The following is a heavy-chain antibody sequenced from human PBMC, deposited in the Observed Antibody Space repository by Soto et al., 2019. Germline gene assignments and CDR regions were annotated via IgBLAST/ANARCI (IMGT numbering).Heavy chain of an antibody. V-gene: IGHV4-59*01. CDR3: ARSPGIALYYFDY. CDR1: GGSISSYY. D-gene: IGHD6-13*01. Sequence: QVQLQESGPGLVKPSETLFLTCTVSGGSISSYYWSWIRQPPGKGLEWIGYIYYSGSTNYNPSLKSRVTISVDTSKNQFSLKLSSVTAADTAVYYCARSPGIALYYFDYWGQGTLVTVSS. CDR2: IYYSGST. J-gene: IGHJ4*02.